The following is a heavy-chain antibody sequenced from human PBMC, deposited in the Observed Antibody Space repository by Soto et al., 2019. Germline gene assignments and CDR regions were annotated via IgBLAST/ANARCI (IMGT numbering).Heavy chain of an antibody. J-gene: IGHJ5*02. CDR2: ISSSSSTI. V-gene: IGHV3-48*02. D-gene: IGHD3-16*01. Sequence: DVQLVESGGGLVQPGGSLRLSCAASGFTFSSYSINWVLQAPGKGLEWVSYISSSSSTIYYADSVKGRFTISRDNAKNSLYLQMTSLKYEDTDVYYCAREGVILNWFDPWGQGTLVTVAS. CDR3: AREGVILNWFDP. CDR1: GFTFSSYS.